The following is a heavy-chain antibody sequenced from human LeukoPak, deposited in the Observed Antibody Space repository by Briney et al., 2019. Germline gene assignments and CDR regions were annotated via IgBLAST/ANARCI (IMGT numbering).Heavy chain of an antibody. V-gene: IGHV4-59*01. J-gene: IGHJ5*02. D-gene: IGHD1-1*01. Sequence: SETLSLTCTVSGGSISSYYWSWIRQPPGKGLEWIGYIYYSGSTNYNPSLKSRVTISVDTSKNQFSLKLSSVTAADTAVYYCASVQGSAGTGGRDWFDPWGQGTLVTVSS. CDR3: ASVQGSAGTGGRDWFDP. CDR2: IYYSGST. CDR1: GGSISSYY.